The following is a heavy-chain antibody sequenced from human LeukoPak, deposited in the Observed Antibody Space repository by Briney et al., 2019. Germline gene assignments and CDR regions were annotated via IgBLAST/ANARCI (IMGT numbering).Heavy chain of an antibody. CDR3: ANLAPVREELLRY. D-gene: IGHD3-10*01. CDR1: GFTFSSYS. CDR2: ISSSSSTI. V-gene: IGHV3-48*01. J-gene: IGHJ4*02. Sequence: GGSLRLSCAASGFTFSSYSMNWVRQAPGKGLEWVSYISSSSSTIYYADSVKGRFTISRDNAKNSLYLQMNSLRAEDTAVYYCANLAPVREELLRYWGQGTLVTVSS.